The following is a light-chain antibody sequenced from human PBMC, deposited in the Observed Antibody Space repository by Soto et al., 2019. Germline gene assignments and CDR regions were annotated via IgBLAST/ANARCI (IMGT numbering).Light chain of an antibody. Sequence: EIVMAQSPGTLSLSPGERATLSCRPSQSVSNNWLAWYQQKPGQAPRLLIYGASNRATGIPDRFSGSGSGTDFTLTISRLEPEDFAVYYCQQYVTSPWAFGQGTKVDIK. CDR2: GAS. J-gene: IGKJ1*01. V-gene: IGKV3-20*01. CDR3: QQYVTSPWA. CDR1: QSVSNNW.